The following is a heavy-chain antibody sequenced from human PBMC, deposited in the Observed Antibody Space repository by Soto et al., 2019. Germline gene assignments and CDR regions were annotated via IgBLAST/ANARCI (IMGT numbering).Heavy chain of an antibody. CDR1: GFTFINYA. Sequence: EVQVLESGGGLVQPGGSLRLSCAGSGFTFINYAMNWVRQAPGKGLEWVSSISGGGDAAFFPDSVRGRFTISRDNSKNTVALQMNSLGVDDTAVYYCERKILGSTTRPNYWYFDIWGRGTLVTVSS. D-gene: IGHD7-27*01. CDR3: ERKILGSTTRPNYWYFDI. CDR2: ISGGGDAA. J-gene: IGHJ2*01. V-gene: IGHV3-23*01.